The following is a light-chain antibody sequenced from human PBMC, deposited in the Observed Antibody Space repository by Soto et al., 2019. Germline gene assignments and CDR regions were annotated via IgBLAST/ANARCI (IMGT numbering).Light chain of an antibody. CDR3: GSWDSSLSAYV. J-gene: IGLJ1*01. CDR2: DDD. Sequence: QSALTQPPSASGSPGQSVAISCTGTSSDVGGYNYVSWYQQHPGNAPKLLIYDDDKRPSGIPDRFSGSKSGTSATLGITGFQTGDEADYYCGSWDSSLSAYVFATGTKVTVL. CDR1: SSDVGGYNY. V-gene: IGLV2-8*01.